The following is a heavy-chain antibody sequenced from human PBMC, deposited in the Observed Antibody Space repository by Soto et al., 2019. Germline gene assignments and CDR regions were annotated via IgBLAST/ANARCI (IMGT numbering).Heavy chain of an antibody. CDR3: ARTASAVTLNWFDP. V-gene: IGHV1-8*02. CDR1: GYTFITFD. J-gene: IGHJ5*02. CDR2: MTPGSGKT. Sequence: QVQLVQSVAEVKEPGASVRVSCKASGYTFITFDISLVRQAAGQGLGWLGWMTPGSGKTGYASKFQGRVAMTRDASPGTSHLDLSSLTSDDTAVYYCARTASAVTLNWFDPCGQGTLVTVSS. D-gene: IGHD6-13*01.